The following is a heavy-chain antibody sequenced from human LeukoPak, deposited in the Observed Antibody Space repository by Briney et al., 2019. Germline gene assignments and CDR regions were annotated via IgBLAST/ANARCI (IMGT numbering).Heavy chain of an antibody. CDR1: GFTFSSYG. CDR2: IRYDGSNK. V-gene: IGHV3-30*02. Sequence: GGSLRLSCAASGFTFSSYGMHWVRQAPGKGLEWVAFIRYDGSNKYYADSVKGRFTISRDNSKNTLYLQMNSLRAEDTAVYYCARDILVIPGTTEGVYWGQGTLVTVSS. J-gene: IGHJ4*02. D-gene: IGHD1-7*01. CDR3: ARDILVIPGTTEGVY.